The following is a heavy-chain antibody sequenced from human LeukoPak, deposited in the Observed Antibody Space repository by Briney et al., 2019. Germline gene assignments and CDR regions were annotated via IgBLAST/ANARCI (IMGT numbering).Heavy chain of an antibody. Sequence: GGSLRLSCAASGFIFSHYGMHGVRQAPGKGLEWVAVIWSDGSNRFYAGSVKGRFTISRDNAKNTLYLQMNSLRDEDTAVYYCVRGQTIDYWGQGTLVTVSS. CDR2: IWSDGSNR. CDR3: VRGQTIDY. V-gene: IGHV3-33*03. D-gene: IGHD3-10*01. J-gene: IGHJ4*02. CDR1: GFIFSHYG.